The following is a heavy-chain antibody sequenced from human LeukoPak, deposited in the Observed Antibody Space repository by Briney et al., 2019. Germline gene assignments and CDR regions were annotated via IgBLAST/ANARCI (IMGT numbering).Heavy chain of an antibody. V-gene: IGHV1-2*02. CDR3: ARGYEYGWYHP. Sequence: ASVKVSCKASGYTFTGYYLHWVRQAPGQGLEWMGWINPNRGATTSAQKFQDRVTMTRDTSISTGFMELNSVRSDDTAVYYCARGYEYGWYHPWGQGTLVTVSS. CDR1: GYTFTGYY. CDR2: INPNRGAT. D-gene: IGHD3-16*01. J-gene: IGHJ5*02.